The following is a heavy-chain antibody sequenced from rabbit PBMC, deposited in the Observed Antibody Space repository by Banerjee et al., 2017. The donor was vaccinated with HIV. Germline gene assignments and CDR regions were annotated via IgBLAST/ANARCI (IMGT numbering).Heavy chain of an antibody. CDR2: IVAGSSGST. D-gene: IGHD6-1*01. CDR3: ARVAGYAGYGYATPFNL. V-gene: IGHV1S43*01. CDR1: GFSLSSYA. Sequence: QSVEESGGDLVKPGGTLTLTCTVSGFSLSSYAMSWVRQAPGKGLEWIACIVAGSSGSTWYASWVNGRFTISRSTSLNTVDLKMTSLTAADTATYFCARVAGYAGYGYATPFNLWGPGTLVTVS. J-gene: IGHJ4*01.